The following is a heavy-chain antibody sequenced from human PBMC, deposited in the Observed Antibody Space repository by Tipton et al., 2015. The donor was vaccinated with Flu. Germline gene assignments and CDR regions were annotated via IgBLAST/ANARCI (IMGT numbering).Heavy chain of an antibody. CDR2: IKQDGNEK. CDR1: EFTFSSYW. V-gene: IGHV3-7*01. Sequence: SLRLSCAASEFTFSSYWMHWVRQAPGKGLEWVANIKQDGNEKYYVDSVKGRFTISRDNAKNTLYLQMNSLRAEDTAVYYCAMVGDAFWSGHYSHWGQGTLVTVSS. D-gene: IGHD3-3*01. J-gene: IGHJ4*02. CDR3: AMVGDAFWSGHYSH.